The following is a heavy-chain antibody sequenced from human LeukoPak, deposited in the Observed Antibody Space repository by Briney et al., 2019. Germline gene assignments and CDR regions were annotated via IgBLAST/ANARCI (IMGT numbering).Heavy chain of an antibody. J-gene: IGHJ3*02. Sequence: GEALKISCKGSGYSFTSYWIGWVRQMPGKGLEWMGIIYPVDSDTRYSPSFPGQVPISADKSISTAYLQWSSLKASDTAMYYCARRNYATTAFDIWGQGTMVTVSS. D-gene: IGHD2-2*01. CDR1: GYSFTSYW. CDR3: ARRNYATTAFDI. V-gene: IGHV5-51*01. CDR2: IYPVDSDT.